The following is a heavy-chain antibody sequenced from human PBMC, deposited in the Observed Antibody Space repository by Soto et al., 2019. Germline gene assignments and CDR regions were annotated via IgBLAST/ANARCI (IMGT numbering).Heavy chain of an antibody. CDR3: ARSRVTYYYDRSAFDI. CDR1: GGTFSSYA. V-gene: IGHV1-69*01. J-gene: IGHJ3*02. Sequence: QVQLVQSGAEVKKPGSSVKVSCKASGGTFSSYAISWVRQAPGQGLEWMGGLIPIFGTANYALKFQGRVTITADESTSTAYMELSSLRSADTAVYYCARSRVTYYYDRSAFDIWGQGTMVTVSS. D-gene: IGHD3-22*01. CDR2: LIPIFGTA.